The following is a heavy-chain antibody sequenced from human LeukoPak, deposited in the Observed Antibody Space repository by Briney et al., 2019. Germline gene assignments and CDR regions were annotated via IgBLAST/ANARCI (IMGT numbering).Heavy chain of an antibody. J-gene: IGHJ4*02. CDR2: IYYSGST. Sequence: PSETLSLTCTVSGGSISSGGYYSSWIRQHPGKGLECLGYIYYSGSTYYNPYLKSRVTISVDTSKNQFSLKLSSVTAADTAVYYCARLYFDSTYYFDYWGQGTLVTVSS. V-gene: IGHV4-31*03. D-gene: IGHD3-9*01. CDR3: ARLYFDSTYYFDY. CDR1: GGSISSGGYY.